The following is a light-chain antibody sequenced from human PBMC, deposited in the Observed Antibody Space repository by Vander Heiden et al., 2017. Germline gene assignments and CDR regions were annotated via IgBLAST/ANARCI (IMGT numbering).Light chain of an antibody. V-gene: IGLV3-25*03. CDR2: KDS. CDR3: QSADSSGTYPV. J-gene: IGLJ2*01. CDR1: ALPKQN. Sequence: YEVTQTPSVSVSPGQTARITCSVDALPKQNAYWYQQKPGQAPVLVIYKDSERLSGIPERFSGSSSGTSVTLTISGVQAEDEADYYCQSADSSGTYPVFGGGTKLTVL.